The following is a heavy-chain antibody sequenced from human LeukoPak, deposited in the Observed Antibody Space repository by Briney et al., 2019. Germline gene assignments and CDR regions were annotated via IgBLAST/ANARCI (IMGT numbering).Heavy chain of an antibody. D-gene: IGHD6-19*01. CDR1: DGSITSNYY. V-gene: IGHV4-39*01. J-gene: IGHJ4*02. CDR3: ASNLASGWHFDY. CDR2: IYYSGST. Sequence: PSETLFLTCAVSDGSITSNYYWGWIRQPPGKGLEWIGSIYYSGSTYYNPSLKSRVTISVDTSKNQFSLKLSSVTAADTAVYYCASNLASGWHFDYWGQGTLVTVSS.